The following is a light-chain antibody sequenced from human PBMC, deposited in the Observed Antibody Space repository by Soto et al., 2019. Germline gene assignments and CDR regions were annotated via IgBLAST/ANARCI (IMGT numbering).Light chain of an antibody. CDR1: SSNIGNNY. J-gene: IGLJ3*02. CDR3: GTWDVSLSGEV. CDR2: DND. V-gene: IGLV1-51*01. Sequence: QSALTQPPSVSAAPGQKVTISCSGSSSNIGNNYVPWYQQLPGTAPKLLIYDNDKRPSGISDRFSGSKSGTSATLGITGLQTGDEADYYCGTWDVSLSGEVFGGGTQLTVL.